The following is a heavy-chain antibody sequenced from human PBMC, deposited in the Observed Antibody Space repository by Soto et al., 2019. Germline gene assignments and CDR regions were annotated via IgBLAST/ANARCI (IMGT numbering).Heavy chain of an antibody. CDR2: INQSGRT. CDR1: GGSFSGSY. V-gene: IGHV4-34*01. D-gene: IGHD6-19*01. Sequence: QVQLQQWGAGLLKPSETLSLTCAVYGGSFSGSYWNWIRQPPGKGLEWIGEINQSGRTNYNPSLKSRVTISVDTSKNQFCLKLSSVTAADSAVYYCARVVGSSGWYYGSFDIWGPGTMVTVSS. CDR3: ARVVGSSGWYYGSFDI. J-gene: IGHJ3*02.